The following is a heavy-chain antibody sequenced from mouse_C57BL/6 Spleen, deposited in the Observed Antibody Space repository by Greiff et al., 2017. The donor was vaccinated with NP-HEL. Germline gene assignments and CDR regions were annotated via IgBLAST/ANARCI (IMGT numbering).Heavy chain of an antibody. D-gene: IGHD2-5*01. CDR2: ISDGGSYT. CDR1: GFTFSSYA. Sequence: EVKLVESGGGLVKPGGSLKLSCAASGFTFSSYAMSWVRQTPEKRLEWVATISDGGSYTYYPDNVKGRFTISRDNAKNNLYLQMSHLKSEDTAMDYCARVYSNYPWFAYWGQGTLVTVSA. V-gene: IGHV5-4*03. CDR3: ARVYSNYPWFAY. J-gene: IGHJ3*01.